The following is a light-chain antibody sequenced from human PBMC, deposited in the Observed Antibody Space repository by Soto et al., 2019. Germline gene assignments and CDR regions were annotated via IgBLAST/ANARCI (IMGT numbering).Light chain of an antibody. J-gene: IGKJ5*01. Sequence: EIVMTQSPATLSVSPGERATLSCRASQSVSSELAWYQQKPGQAPRLLVYGASPSATGIPTRFSGSGSGTEVTPAIGSLQSEDFAAYYCQQYNNRAPITFGQGTRLEIK. CDR2: GAS. V-gene: IGKV3-15*01. CDR3: QQYNNRAPIT. CDR1: QSVSSE.